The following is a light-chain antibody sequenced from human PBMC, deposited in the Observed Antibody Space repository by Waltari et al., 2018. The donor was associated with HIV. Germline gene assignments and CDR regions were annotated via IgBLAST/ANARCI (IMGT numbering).Light chain of an antibody. CDR2: HSS. CDR3: QQYRHWPPYT. CDR1: QNVYDK. V-gene: IGKV3D-15*01. Sequence: DILLTQSPATISLSPGERVTLSCRASQNVYDKLAWYKQKPGQSPRLLIYHSSIRAAGVPTRFSGGGSATDFTLTITSLQSEDFALYYCQQYRHWPPYTFGEGSRVELK. J-gene: IGKJ4*01.